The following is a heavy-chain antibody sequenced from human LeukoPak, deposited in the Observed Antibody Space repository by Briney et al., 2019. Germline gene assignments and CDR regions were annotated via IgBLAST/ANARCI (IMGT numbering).Heavy chain of an antibody. J-gene: IGHJ4*02. Sequence: ASVKVSCKASGYTFTSYDINWVRQAPGQGLEWMGWMNTNSGNTGYAQKFQGRVTITRNTSISTAYMELSSLRSEDTAVYYCARLFPQGAVGSGYFWYFDYWGQGTLVTVSS. CDR3: ARLFPQGAVGSGYFWYFDY. D-gene: IGHD3-3*01. CDR2: MNTNSGNT. CDR1: GYTFTSYD. V-gene: IGHV1-8*03.